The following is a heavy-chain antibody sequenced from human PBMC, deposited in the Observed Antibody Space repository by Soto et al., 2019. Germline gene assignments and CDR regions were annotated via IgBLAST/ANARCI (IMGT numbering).Heavy chain of an antibody. J-gene: IGHJ6*02. CDR2: ISANSGNT. D-gene: IGHD4-4*01. Sequence: GLEWMGWISANSGNTGYAQKFQGRVTMTRNTSISTAYMELSSLRSEDTAVYYCAKDTTATKEINESRHFWCQATPVTVS. V-gene: IGHV1-8*01. CDR3: AKDTTATKEINESRHF.